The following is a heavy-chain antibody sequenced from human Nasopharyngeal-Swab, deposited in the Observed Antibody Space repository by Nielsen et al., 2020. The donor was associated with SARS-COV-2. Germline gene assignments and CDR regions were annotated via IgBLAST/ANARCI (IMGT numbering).Heavy chain of an antibody. CDR2: FDPEDGET. Sequence: ASVKVSCKVSGYTITELSMHWVRQAPGKGLEWMGGFDPEDGETIYAQKFQGRVTMTEDTSTDTAYMELSSLRSEDTAVYYCATGYAYCGGDCFIDYWGQGTLVTVSS. CDR1: GYTITELS. CDR3: ATGYAYCGGDCFIDY. J-gene: IGHJ4*02. D-gene: IGHD2-21*02. V-gene: IGHV1-24*01.